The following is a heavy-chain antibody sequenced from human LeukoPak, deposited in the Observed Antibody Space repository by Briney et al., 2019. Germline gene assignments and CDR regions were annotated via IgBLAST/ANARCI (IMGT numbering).Heavy chain of an antibody. CDR2: ISGSGGST. Sequence: GGSLRLSCAASGFTFSSYSMNWVRQAPGKGLEWVSAISGSGGSTYYADSVKGRFTISRDNSKNTLYLQMNSLRAEDTAVYYCAKDRTGAGTYYFDYWGQGTLVTVSS. V-gene: IGHV3-23*01. CDR1: GFTFSSYS. J-gene: IGHJ4*02. D-gene: IGHD6-13*01. CDR3: AKDRTGAGTYYFDY.